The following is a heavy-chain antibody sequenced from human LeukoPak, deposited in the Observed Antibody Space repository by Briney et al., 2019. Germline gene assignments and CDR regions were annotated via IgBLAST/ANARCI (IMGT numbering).Heavy chain of an antibody. CDR3: ARGSSWQQNPDY. CDR1: GYTFTTYY. CDR2: INPSGGST. Sequence: ASVKASCKASGYTFTTYYLHWVRQAPGQGLEWMGIINPSGGSTSYAQKFQGRVTMTRGTSTTTVYMELSNLRSEDTAVYYCARGSSWQQNPDYWGQGTLVTVSS. V-gene: IGHV1-46*01. D-gene: IGHD6-13*01. J-gene: IGHJ4*02.